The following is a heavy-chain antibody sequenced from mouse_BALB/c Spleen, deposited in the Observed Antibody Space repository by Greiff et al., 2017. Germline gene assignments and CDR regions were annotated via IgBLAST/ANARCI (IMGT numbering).Heavy chain of an antibody. D-gene: IGHD2-4*01. CDR2: IDPSDSET. J-gene: IGHJ1*01. V-gene: IGHV1S127*01. CDR3: AREDYDWYFEG. CDR1: GYSFTSYW. Sequence: QVQLQQSGPQLVRPGASVKISCKASGYSFTSYWMHWVKQRPGQGLEWIGMIDPSDSETRLNQKFKDKATLTVDKSSSTAYMQLSSPTSEDSAVYCCAREDYDWYFEGWGGGTTVTVSS.